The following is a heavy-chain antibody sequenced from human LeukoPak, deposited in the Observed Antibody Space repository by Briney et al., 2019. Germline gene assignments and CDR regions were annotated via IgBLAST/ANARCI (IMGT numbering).Heavy chain of an antibody. Sequence: PAEPLTLPCTVSGYSLSIGYDWGWIRQPPGEGLEWIGSIYHSGSTYYNPSLKSRVTISVDTSKNQFSLKLSSVTAADTAVYYCAREGGPNYNWNRPGYWGQGTLVTVSS. CDR3: AREGGPNYNWNRPGY. CDR2: IYHSGST. J-gene: IGHJ4*02. CDR1: GYSLSIGYD. D-gene: IGHD1-20*01. V-gene: IGHV4-38-2*02.